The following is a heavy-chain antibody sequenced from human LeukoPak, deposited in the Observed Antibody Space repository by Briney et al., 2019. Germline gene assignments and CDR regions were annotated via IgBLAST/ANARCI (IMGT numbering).Heavy chain of an antibody. D-gene: IGHD2-15*01. Sequence: SETLSLTCTVSGGSISSSSYHWGWIRQPPGKGLEWIGSIYYSGSTYYNPSLKSRVTISVDTSKNQFSLKLSSVTAADTAVYYPAKLGNCSGASCYPTDYWGRGTLVTVSS. CDR1: GGSISSSSYH. CDR2: IYYSGST. J-gene: IGHJ4*02. CDR3: AKLGNCSGASCYPTDY. V-gene: IGHV4-39*01.